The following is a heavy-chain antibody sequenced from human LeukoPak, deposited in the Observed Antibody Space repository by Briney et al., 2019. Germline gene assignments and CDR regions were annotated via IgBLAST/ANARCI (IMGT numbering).Heavy chain of an antibody. Sequence: PSETLSLTCAVSGYSISSGYYWGWIRQPPGKGLEWIGSIYHSGSTYYNPSLKSRVTISVDTSKNQFSLKLSSVTAADTAVYYCARDLVNFPRQQPYFDYWGQGTLVTVSS. CDR3: ARDLVNFPRQQPYFDY. CDR1: GYSISSGYY. D-gene: IGHD6-13*01. CDR2: IYHSGST. V-gene: IGHV4-38-2*02. J-gene: IGHJ4*02.